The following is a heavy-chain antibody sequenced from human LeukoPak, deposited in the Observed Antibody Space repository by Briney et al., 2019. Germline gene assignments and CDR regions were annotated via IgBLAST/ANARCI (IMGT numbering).Heavy chain of an antibody. Sequence: SETLSLTCAVSGGSISRSNWWSRVRQPPGKGLEGIGESYHSGSISYNPSLKSRVTISIDKSKNQFSLKLTSVTAADTAVYYCARLMGVPAAISSPFDPWGQGILVTVSS. CDR2: SYHSGSI. CDR1: GGSISRSNW. D-gene: IGHD2-2*01. CDR3: ARLMGVPAAISSPFDP. J-gene: IGHJ5*02. V-gene: IGHV4-4*02.